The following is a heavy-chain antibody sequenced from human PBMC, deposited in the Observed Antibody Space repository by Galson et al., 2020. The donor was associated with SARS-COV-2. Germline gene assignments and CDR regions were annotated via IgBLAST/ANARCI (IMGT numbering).Heavy chain of an antibody. CDR1: GGSISSYY. V-gene: IGHV4-59*01. Sequence: ETSETLSLTCTDSGGSISSYYWSWIRKPPGKGLEWIGYIYYSGSTNYNPSLTSRVTISVDTSKNQFSLKLSSVTAADTAVYYCARRRRYYDSSGYYYADFDYWGQGTLVTVFS. D-gene: IGHD3-22*01. CDR2: IYYSGST. CDR3: ARRRRYYDSSGYYYADFDY. J-gene: IGHJ4*02.